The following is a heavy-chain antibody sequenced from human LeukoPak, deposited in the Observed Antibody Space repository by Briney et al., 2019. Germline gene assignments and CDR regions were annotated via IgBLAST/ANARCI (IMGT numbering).Heavy chain of an antibody. J-gene: IGHJ4*02. V-gene: IGHV3-23*01. CDR1: GFTFSSYA. D-gene: IGHD3-16*01. Sequence: GGSLRLSCAASGFTFSSYAMSWVRQAPGKGLEWVSAISGSGGSTYYADSVKGRFTISRDNTKNTLYLQMNSLRAEDTAVYYCAKSGGVLPRPFDYWGQGTLVTVSS. CDR2: ISGSGGST. CDR3: AKSGGVLPRPFDY.